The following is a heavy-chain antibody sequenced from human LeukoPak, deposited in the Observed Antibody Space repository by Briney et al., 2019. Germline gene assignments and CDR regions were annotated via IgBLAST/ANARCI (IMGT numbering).Heavy chain of an antibody. CDR1: GFTFSDYY. CDR3: ARDSYCSSTSCYYYYYGMDV. J-gene: IGHJ6*02. Sequence: GGSLRLSCAASGFTFSDYYMSWIRQAPGKGLEWVSYISSSGSTIYYADSVKGRFTISRDNAKNSLYLQMNSLRAEDTAVYYCARDSYCSSTSCYYYYYGMDVWGQGTTVTVSS. CDR2: ISSSGSTI. V-gene: IGHV3-11*01. D-gene: IGHD2-2*01.